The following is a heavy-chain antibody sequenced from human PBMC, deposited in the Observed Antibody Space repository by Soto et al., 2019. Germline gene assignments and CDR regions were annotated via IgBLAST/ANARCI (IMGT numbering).Heavy chain of an antibody. CDR3: ARLAPEDSYRLLSSIQLWGAFDH. CDR1: GGFITNPDSY. CDR2: MDYSGVS. V-gene: IGHV4-39*01. D-gene: IGHD5-18*01. Sequence: PSETLSLTCSVSGGFITNPDSYWGWIRRPPGKGLEWIGTMDYSGVSKYNPSLMSRVTISADTSNNQFSLRLTSVTAADTAVYYCARLAPEDSYRLLSSIQLWGAFDHWGQGTPVTVSS. J-gene: IGHJ4*02.